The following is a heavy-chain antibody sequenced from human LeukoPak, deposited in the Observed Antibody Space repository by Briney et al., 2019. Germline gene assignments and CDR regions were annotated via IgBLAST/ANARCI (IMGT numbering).Heavy chain of an antibody. J-gene: IGHJ4*02. V-gene: IGHV3-21*01. CDR2: ISCGSSYI. Sequence: GGSLRLSCAASGFTFISYSMSWARQAPGKGLEWVSSISCGSSYIYYADSVNGRFTISRDNARNSLYLLMNSLRAEDTAIYYCARDRGSDTSGYEDFDYWGQGTLVTVSS. CDR1: GFTFISYS. CDR3: ARDRGSDTSGYEDFDY. D-gene: IGHD3-22*01.